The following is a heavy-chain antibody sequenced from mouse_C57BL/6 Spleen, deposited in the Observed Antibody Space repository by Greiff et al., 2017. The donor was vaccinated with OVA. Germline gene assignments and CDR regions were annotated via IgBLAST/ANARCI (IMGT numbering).Heavy chain of an antibody. V-gene: IGHV1-64*01. D-gene: IGHD1-1*01. CDR2: IHPNSGST. CDR3: ARSEDYYGQRYFEV. J-gene: IGHJ1*03. Sequence: VKLQQSGAELVKPGASVKLSCKASGYTFTSYWMHWVKQRPGQGLEWIGMIHPNSGSTNYNEKFKSKATLTVDKSSSTAYMQLSSLTSEDSAVYYCARSEDYYGQRYFEVWGTGTTVTVSS. CDR1: GYTFTSYW.